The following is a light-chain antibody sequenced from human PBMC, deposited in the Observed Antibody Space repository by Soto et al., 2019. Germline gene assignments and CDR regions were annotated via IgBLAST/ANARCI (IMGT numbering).Light chain of an antibody. Sequence: VLTQSPVTLSLSPGVRATLSCRASQSIDRFLACYQQKPGQAPRLLIYDASNRATGIPARFSGSGSGTDFTLTISSLEPEDFAVYYCQQRSNWPPSLTFGGGTKV. J-gene: IGKJ4*01. V-gene: IGKV3-11*01. CDR1: QSIDRF. CDR2: DAS. CDR3: QQRSNWPPSLT.